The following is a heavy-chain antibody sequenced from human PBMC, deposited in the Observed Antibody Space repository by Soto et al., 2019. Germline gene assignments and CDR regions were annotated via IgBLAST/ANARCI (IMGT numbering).Heavy chain of an antibody. D-gene: IGHD1-26*01. CDR3: ARKGGEWEPAGY. Sequence: GASAKVSCKASGYTFSNNGIGWVRQAPGQGLEWMGWISAYSGNTIYAQKFQGRVTMTTDTSTSTAYMDLRSLRSDDTAVYYCARKGGEWEPAGYWGQRTLVTVSS. CDR1: GYTFSNNG. V-gene: IGHV1-18*01. J-gene: IGHJ4*02. CDR2: ISAYSGNT.